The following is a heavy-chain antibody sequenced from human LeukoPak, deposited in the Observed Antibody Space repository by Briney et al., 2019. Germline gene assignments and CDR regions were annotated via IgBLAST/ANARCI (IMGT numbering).Heavy chain of an antibody. CDR1: GFTFSSYS. Sequence: GGSLRLSCAASGFTFSSYSMNWVRQAPGKGLEWVSSISSSSSYIYYADSVKGRFTISRDNAKNSLYLQMNSLRAEDTAVYYCARDVAYCGGDCYSWEYFDYWGQGILVTVSS. CDR2: ISSSSSYI. CDR3: ARDVAYCGGDCYSWEYFDY. V-gene: IGHV3-21*01. D-gene: IGHD2-21*02. J-gene: IGHJ4*02.